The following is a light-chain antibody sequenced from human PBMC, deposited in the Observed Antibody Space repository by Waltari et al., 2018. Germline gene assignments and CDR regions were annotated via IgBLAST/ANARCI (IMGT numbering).Light chain of an antibody. Sequence: YVLTQPPSVSVAPGQTARLTCGGYNIGGKSVHWYQQKPGQAPVLVVYDDSARPSGIPERFSGSNSGNTATLTITRVEAGDEADYYCQVWHHTNDQEGVFGGGTTLTV. V-gene: IGLV3-21*02. J-gene: IGLJ3*02. CDR3: QVWHHTNDQEGV. CDR1: NIGGKS. CDR2: DDS.